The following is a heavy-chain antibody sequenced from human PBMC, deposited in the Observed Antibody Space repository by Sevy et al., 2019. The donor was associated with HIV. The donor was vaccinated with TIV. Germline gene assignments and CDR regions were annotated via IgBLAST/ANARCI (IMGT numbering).Heavy chain of an antibody. CDR2: VSFDGSDK. Sequence: GGSLRLSCAASGFILRNYVMHWVRQAPGKGLEWVAAVSFDGSDKFYADSVKGRFTISRDNSKNRLYLQTNSLRAEDTAVYYCARDQAGPSDDYYYYYGMDLWGQGTTVTVPS. CDR3: ARDQAGPSDDYYYYYGMDL. V-gene: IGHV3-30-3*01. D-gene: IGHD3-10*01. J-gene: IGHJ6*02. CDR1: GFILRNYV.